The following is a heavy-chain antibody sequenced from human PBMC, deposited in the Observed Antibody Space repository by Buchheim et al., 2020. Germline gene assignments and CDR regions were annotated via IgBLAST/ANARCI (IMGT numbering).Heavy chain of an antibody. J-gene: IGHJ6*02. D-gene: IGHD2-2*01. CDR2: INHSGST. V-gene: IGHV4-34*01. CDR3: ARGRVVPAAYTGVDYYYGMDV. Sequence: QVQLQQWGAGLLKPSETLSLTCAVYGGSFSGYYWSWIRQPPGKGLEWIGEINHSGSTNYNPSLKSRVTISVDTFKNPFSLKLSSVTAADTAVYYCARGRVVPAAYTGVDYYYGMDVWGQGTT. CDR1: GGSFSGYY.